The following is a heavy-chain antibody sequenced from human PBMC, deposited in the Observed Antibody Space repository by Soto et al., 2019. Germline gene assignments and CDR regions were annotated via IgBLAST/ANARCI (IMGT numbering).Heavy chain of an antibody. Sequence: QVQLVQSGAEVKKPGSSVKVSCKASGGTLSNYGISWVRQAPGQGLEWMGGIIPVFGTANYAQKFQSRVTITADESTTTVYMDVSSRRSDDTAVYYCARGDANKIFVTTYYGMDVWGQGTTVTVSS. D-gene: IGHD4-17*01. CDR3: ARGDANKIFVTTYYGMDV. V-gene: IGHV1-69*12. J-gene: IGHJ6*02. CDR1: GGTLSNYG. CDR2: IIPVFGTA.